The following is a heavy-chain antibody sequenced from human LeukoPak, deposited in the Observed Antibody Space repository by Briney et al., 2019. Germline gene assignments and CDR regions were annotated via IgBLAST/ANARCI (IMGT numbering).Heavy chain of an antibody. J-gene: IGHJ4*02. CDR1: GGSISSGSYY. CDR2: IYTSGST. CDR3: AREFDS. Sequence: SQTLSLACTVSGGSISSGSYYWSWIRQPAGKGLEWIGRIYTSGSTNYNPSLKSRVTISVDTSKNQFSLKLSSVTAADTAVYYCAREFDSWGQGTLVTVSS. V-gene: IGHV4-61*02.